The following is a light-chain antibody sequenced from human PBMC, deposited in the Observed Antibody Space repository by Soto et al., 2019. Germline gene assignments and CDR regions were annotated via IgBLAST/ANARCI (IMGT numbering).Light chain of an antibody. J-gene: IGKJ5*01. Sequence: IQMTQSPSSLSASEGDRVTISGRASQNISNYLNWYQQKPGKAPKFLIYVASSLQSGVPSRFSGSGSGTDFTLTISNLQPEDFATYYCQQSYSMPSITFGQGTRLEL. CDR2: VAS. CDR3: QQSYSMPSIT. CDR1: QNISNY. V-gene: IGKV1-39*01.